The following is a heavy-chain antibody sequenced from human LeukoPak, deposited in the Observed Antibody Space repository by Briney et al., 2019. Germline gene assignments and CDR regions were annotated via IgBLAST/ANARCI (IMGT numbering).Heavy chain of an antibody. CDR1: GFTVSSNY. CDR2: IYSGGST. Sequence: GGPLRLSCAASGFTVSSNYMSWVRQAPGKGLEWVSVIYSGGSTYYADSVKGRFTISRDNSKNTLYLQMNSLRAEDTAVYYCAREGYSYGYETLNYFDYWGQGTLVTVSS. CDR3: AREGYSYGYETLNYFDY. D-gene: IGHD5-18*01. J-gene: IGHJ4*02. V-gene: IGHV3-53*05.